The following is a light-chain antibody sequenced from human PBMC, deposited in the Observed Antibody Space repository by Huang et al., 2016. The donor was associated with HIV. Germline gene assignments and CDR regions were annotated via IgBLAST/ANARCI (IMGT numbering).Light chain of an antibody. CDR1: QGISSY. CDR2: DAS. V-gene: IGKV1-8*01. CDR3: QQYYSYPLT. Sequence: AIRMTQSPSSLSASTGDRVTITCRASQGISSYLAWYQQKPGKAPKLLIYDASTLQSGFPSRFSGSGSGTDFTLTISCLQSEDCATYYCQQYYSYPLTFGGGTKVEIK. J-gene: IGKJ4*01.